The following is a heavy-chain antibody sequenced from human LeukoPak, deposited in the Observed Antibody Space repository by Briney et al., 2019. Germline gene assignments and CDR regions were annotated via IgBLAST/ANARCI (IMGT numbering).Heavy chain of an antibody. V-gene: IGHV1-69*13. J-gene: IGHJ4*02. CDR1: GGTFSSYA. CDR3: ATQRDYGDYGRDY. Sequence: GASVKVSCKASGGTFSSYATSWVRQAPGQGLEWMGGIIPIFGTANYAQKFQGRVTITADESTSTAYMELSSLRSEDTAVYYCATQRDYGDYGRDYWGQGTLVTVSS. CDR2: IIPIFGTA. D-gene: IGHD4-17*01.